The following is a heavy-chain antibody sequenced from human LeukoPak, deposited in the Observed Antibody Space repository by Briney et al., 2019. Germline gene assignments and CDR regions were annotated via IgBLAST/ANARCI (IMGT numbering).Heavy chain of an antibody. J-gene: IGHJ5*02. Sequence: NPSEALSLTCTVSGGSISSSSYYWGWIRQPPGKGLEWIGYIYYSGSTDYNPSLKSRVTMSIDTSKSQFSLKLTSVTAADTAVYYCARRGWSGPSNWFDPWGQGTLVTVSS. CDR2: IYYSGST. CDR3: ARRGWSGPSNWFDP. D-gene: IGHD6-25*01. V-gene: IGHV4-61*05. CDR1: GGSISSSSYY.